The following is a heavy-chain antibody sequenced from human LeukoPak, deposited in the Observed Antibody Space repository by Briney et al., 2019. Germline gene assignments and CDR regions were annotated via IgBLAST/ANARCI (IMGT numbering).Heavy chain of an antibody. Sequence: GGSLRLSCAASGFTFSSYSMNWVRQAPGKGLEWVSSISSSSSYIYYADLVKGRFTIFRDNAKNSLYLQMNSLRAEDTAVYYCARIDMIVQQNDAFDIWGQGTMVTVSS. J-gene: IGHJ3*02. D-gene: IGHD3-22*01. CDR1: GFTFSSYS. CDR2: ISSSSSYI. V-gene: IGHV3-21*01. CDR3: ARIDMIVQQNDAFDI.